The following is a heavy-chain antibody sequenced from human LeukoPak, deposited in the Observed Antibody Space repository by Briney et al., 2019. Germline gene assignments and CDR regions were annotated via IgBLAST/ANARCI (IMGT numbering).Heavy chain of an antibody. CDR2: IGSGDGAR. CDR1: GVTFFNYA. V-gene: IGHV3-23*01. D-gene: IGHD1-26*01. Sequence: GGSLRLSCAASGVTFFNYAMNWVRQVPGKGVEWVSAIGSGDGARHYADSVKGRFTISRDNSKNTLHLQVNFLRAEDTAIYYCANDKSGYIYKWGQGALVTVSS. J-gene: IGHJ4*02. CDR3: ANDKSGYIYK.